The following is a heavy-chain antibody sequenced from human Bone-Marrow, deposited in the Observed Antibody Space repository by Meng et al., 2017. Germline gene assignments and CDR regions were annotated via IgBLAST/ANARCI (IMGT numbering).Heavy chain of an antibody. V-gene: IGHV3-13*01. CDR3: ARDGPITMVRGVITA. CDR1: GFTFSSYD. D-gene: IGHD3-10*01. CDR2: IGTAGDT. J-gene: IGHJ5*02. Sequence: GESLKISCAASGFTFSSYDMHCVRQATGKRLEWVSAIGTAGDTYYPGSVKGRFTISRENAKNSLYLQMNSLRAGDTAVYYCARDGPITMVRGVITAWGQGTLVTVSS.